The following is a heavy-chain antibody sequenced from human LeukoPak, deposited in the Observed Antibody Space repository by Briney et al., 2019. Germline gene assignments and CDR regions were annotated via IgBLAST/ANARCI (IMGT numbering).Heavy chain of an antibody. CDR3: AKTTDYTAPDY. V-gene: IGHV3-53*01. J-gene: IGHJ4*02. CDR1: GFTVSSNY. Sequence: GGSLRLSCAASGFTVSSNYMSWVRQAPGKGLEWVSVIYSGGSTYYADSVKGRFTISRDNSKNTLYLQMNSLRAEDTAVYYCAKTTDYTAPDYWGQGTLVTVSS. CDR2: IYSGGST. D-gene: IGHD4-11*01.